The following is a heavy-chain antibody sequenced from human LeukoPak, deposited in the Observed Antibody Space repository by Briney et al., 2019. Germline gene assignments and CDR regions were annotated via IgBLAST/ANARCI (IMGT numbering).Heavy chain of an antibody. V-gene: IGHV1-2*02. CDR2: INPNSGGT. CDR1: GYTFTGYY. J-gene: IGHJ4*02. CDR3: ARVYGSGSPGGY. D-gene: IGHD3-10*01. Sequence: ASVKVSCKTSGYTFTGYYMHWVRQAPGQGLEWMGWINPNSGGTNYAQKFQGRVTMTRDTSISTAYMELSRLRSDDTAVYYCARVYGSGSPGGYWGQGTLVTVSS.